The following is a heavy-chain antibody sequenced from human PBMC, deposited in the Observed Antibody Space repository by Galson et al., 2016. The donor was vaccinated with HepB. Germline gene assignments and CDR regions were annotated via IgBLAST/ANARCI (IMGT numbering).Heavy chain of an antibody. CDR1: GFIFSTYT. J-gene: IGHJ4*02. CDR3: VRERGGYFFEY. V-gene: IGHV3-23*01. Sequence: SLRLSCAGSGFIFSTYTMNWVRQAPGKGLEWVSTITGNAAETSFAGSVNGRFTVSRDNSKSTLYLQMSSLRAEDTAVYYCVRERGGYFFEYWGQGAPVTVSS. CDR2: ITGNAAET. D-gene: IGHD3-9*01.